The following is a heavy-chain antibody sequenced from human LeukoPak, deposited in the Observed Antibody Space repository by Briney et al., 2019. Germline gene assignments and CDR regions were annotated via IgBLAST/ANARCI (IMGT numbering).Heavy chain of an antibody. D-gene: IGHD6-19*01. J-gene: IGHJ4*02. CDR3: ARDGGSGWTGFDY. CDR2: ISHSGST. V-gene: IGHV4-30-2*01. Sequence: SETLSLTCAVSGGSISSGGYSWSWIRQPPGKGLEWIGYISHSGSTYYNPSLKSRVTISVDRSKNQFSLKLRSVTAADTAVYYCARDGGSGWTGFDYWGQGTLVTVSS. CDR1: GGSISSGGYS.